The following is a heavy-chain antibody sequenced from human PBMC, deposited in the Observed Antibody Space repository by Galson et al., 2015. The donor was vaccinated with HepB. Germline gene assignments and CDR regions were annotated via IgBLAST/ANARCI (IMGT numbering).Heavy chain of an antibody. J-gene: IGHJ4*02. D-gene: IGHD3-10*01. Sequence: TLSLTCTVSGGSISSSSYYWGWIRQPPGKGLERIGSIYYSGSTYYNPSLKSRVTISVDTSKNQFSLKLSSVTAADTAVYYCARQHVNGVRGVLFDYWGQGTLVTVSS. V-gene: IGHV4-39*01. CDR3: ARQHVNGVRGVLFDY. CDR1: GGSISSSSYY. CDR2: IYYSGST.